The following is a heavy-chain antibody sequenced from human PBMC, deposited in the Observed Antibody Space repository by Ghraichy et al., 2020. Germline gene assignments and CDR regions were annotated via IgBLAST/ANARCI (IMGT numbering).Heavy chain of an antibody. D-gene: IGHD2-2*01. CDR2: IYYSGST. V-gene: IGHV4-59*08. CDR1: GGSISSYY. CDR3: ARLEVVVPAAMSSPNPYFNIAAAVPNWYFDL. J-gene: IGHJ2*01. Sequence: SETLSLTCTVSGGSISSYYWSWIRQPPGKGLEWIGYIYYSGSTNYNPSLKSRVTISVDTSKNQFSLKLSSVTAADTAVYYCARLEVVVPAAMSSPNPYFNIAAAVPNWYFDLWGRGTLVTVSS.